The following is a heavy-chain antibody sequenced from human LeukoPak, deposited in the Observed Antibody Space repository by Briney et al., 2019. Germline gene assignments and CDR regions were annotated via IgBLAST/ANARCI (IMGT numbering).Heavy chain of an antibody. D-gene: IGHD1-26*01. CDR3: AKSLDESYGGAVDY. Sequence: GGSLRLSCAASGFTFDDYAMHWVRQAPGKGLEWVSGISWNSGSIGYADSVKGRFTISRDNAKNSLYLQMNSLRAGDMALYYCAKSLDESYGGAVDYWGQGTLVTVSS. CDR2: ISWNSGSI. CDR1: GFTFDDYA. J-gene: IGHJ4*02. V-gene: IGHV3-9*03.